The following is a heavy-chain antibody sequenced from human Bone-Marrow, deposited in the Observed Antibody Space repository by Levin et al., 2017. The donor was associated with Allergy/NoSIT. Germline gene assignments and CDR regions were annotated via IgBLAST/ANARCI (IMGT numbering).Heavy chain of an antibody. CDR3: AGHGGNGSPTYYFYGMDV. CDR1: GYSFPNYW. J-gene: IGHJ6*02. CDR2: IYPGDFDT. D-gene: IGHD1-26*01. Sequence: GESLKISCAGSGYSFPNYWIGWVRQMPGKGLEWMGIIYPGDFDTRYSPPFEGQVTISVDKSSSTAYLQWSSLKASDTAIYYCAGHGGNGSPTYYFYGMDVWGQGTTVTVSS. V-gene: IGHV5-51*01.